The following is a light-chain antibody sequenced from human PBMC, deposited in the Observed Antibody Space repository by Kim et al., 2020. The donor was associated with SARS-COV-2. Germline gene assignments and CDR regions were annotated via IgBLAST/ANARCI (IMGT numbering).Light chain of an antibody. CDR3: YSYAGRYTQWV. CDR1: SSDVGAYDY. CDR2: DVT. V-gene: IGLV2-11*01. J-gene: IGLJ3*02. Sequence: QSALTQPRSVSGSPGQSVTISCTGTSSDVGAYDYVSWYQQLPGKAPKVMIYDVTKRPSGVPDRFSGSKSGNTASLTISGLQAEDEADYYCYSYAGRYTQWVFGGGTKLTVL.